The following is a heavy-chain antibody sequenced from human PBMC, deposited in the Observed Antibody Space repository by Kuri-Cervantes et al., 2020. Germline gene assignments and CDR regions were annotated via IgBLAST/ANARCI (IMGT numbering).Heavy chain of an antibody. V-gene: IGHV3-23*01. Sequence: GESLKISCAASGFTVSSNYMSWVRQAPGKGLEWVSAISGSGGSTYYADSVKGRFTISRDNSKNTLYLQMNSLRDEDTAVYYCARVGSYYEDAFDIWGQGTMVTVSS. D-gene: IGHD1-26*01. CDR3: ARVGSYYEDAFDI. J-gene: IGHJ3*02. CDR2: ISGSGGST. CDR1: GFTVSSNY.